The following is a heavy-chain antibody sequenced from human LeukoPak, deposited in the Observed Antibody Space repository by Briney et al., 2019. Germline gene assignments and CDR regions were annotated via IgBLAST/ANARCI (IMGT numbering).Heavy chain of an antibody. V-gene: IGHV3-7*01. CDR2: IKQDGSEK. J-gene: IGHJ4*02. Sequence: AGGSLRLSCAASGFTFSSYWMSWVRQAPGKGLEWVANIKQDGSEKYYVDSVKGRFTISRDNAKNSLYLQMNSLRAEDTAVYYCARESYSSSSYFDYWGQGTLVTVSS. CDR3: ARESYSSSSYFDY. D-gene: IGHD6-6*01. CDR1: GFTFSSYW.